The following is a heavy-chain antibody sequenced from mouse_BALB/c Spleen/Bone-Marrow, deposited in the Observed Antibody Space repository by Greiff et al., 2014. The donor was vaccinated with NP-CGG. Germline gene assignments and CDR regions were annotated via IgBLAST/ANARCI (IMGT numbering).Heavy chain of an antibody. CDR3: ARDMGGLLFDS. CDR1: GFTFTDYY. Sequence: EVKLMESGGGLVQPGGSLRLSYATSGFTFTDYYMNWVRQPPGKALEWLAFIRNKANGYTTEYSASVKGRFTISRDISQSILYLQMNTLRPEDSATYYCARDMGGLLFDSWGQGTTLTVSS. V-gene: IGHV7-3*02. D-gene: IGHD1-1*01. J-gene: IGHJ2*01. CDR2: IRNKANGYTT.